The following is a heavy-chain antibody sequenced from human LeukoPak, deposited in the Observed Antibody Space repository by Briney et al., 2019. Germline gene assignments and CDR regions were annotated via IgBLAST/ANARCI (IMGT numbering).Heavy chain of an antibody. D-gene: IGHD2-21*01. Sequence: ASVKVSCKAYGYTFSGYYIHWVRQPPGQGLEWMGWIKPKSGGTIYAPKFQGRVTMTRDTSISTAYMELGRLRSDDSAVYYCARSRLTSRQNISPFDYWGQGTLVTVSS. CDR2: IKPKSGGT. J-gene: IGHJ4*02. CDR1: GYTFSGYY. CDR3: ARSRLTSRQNISPFDY. V-gene: IGHV1-2*02.